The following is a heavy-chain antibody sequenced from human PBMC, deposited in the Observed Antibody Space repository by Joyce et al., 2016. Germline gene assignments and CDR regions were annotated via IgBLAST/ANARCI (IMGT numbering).Heavy chain of an antibody. V-gene: IGHV3-74*01. Sequence: EVQLVESGGTLVQPGGSLRLSCAASRFPFSSYWMHWVRQGPGKGLVGVARINTDGSSTSYADSVKGRFTISRDNAKNTLYLQMNSLRADDTAVYYCTRELITIYYYYGMDVWGQGTTVTVSS. CDR1: RFPFSSYW. CDR3: TRELITIYYYYGMDV. CDR2: INTDGSST. D-gene: IGHD3-3*01. J-gene: IGHJ6*02.